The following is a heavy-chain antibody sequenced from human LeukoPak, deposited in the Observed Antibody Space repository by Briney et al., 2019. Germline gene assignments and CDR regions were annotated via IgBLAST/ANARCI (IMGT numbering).Heavy chain of an antibody. CDR3: ARENFMATSGTTFDI. J-gene: IGHJ3*02. V-gene: IGHV3-21*01. D-gene: IGHD1-1*01. CDR2: VSSSSSNK. Sequence: GGSLRLSCAASGSTFSSYAMNWVRQAPGQGLEWVSSVSSSSSNKFYADSVKGRFTISRDDAKNSLYLQMNSLRVEDTAVYYCARENFMATSGTTFDIWGQGTMVSVSS. CDR1: GSTFSSYA.